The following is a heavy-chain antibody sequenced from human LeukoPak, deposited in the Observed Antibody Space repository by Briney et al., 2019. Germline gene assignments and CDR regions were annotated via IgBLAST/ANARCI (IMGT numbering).Heavy chain of an antibody. Sequence: PGGPLRLSCTVSGFTLSSYWMHWVRQVPGKGLAWVSRINSDGSTINYADSVKGRFTISRDNARNTLYLQMNSLRGEDTAVYYCARAGWYRFDYWGQGTLVTVSS. CDR1: GFTLSSYW. CDR2: INSDGSTI. D-gene: IGHD6-19*01. CDR3: ARAGWYRFDY. J-gene: IGHJ4*02. V-gene: IGHV3-74*01.